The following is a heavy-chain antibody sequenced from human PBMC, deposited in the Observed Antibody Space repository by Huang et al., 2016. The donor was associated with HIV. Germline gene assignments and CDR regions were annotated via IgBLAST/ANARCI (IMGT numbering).Heavy chain of an antibody. CDR3: ARHGRVAGHYYNNMDV. Sequence: LQLQESGPGLVKSSETLSLICTVSGGSISSSSYYWGWVRQTPGKGPEWIGIIDYRGTTYYNPPLKSRVTISVDTSKNQFSLKVNSVTAADTAVYYCARHGRVAGHYYNNMDVWGRGTTVTVSS. CDR1: GGSISSSSYY. CDR2: IDYRGTT. J-gene: IGHJ6*02. V-gene: IGHV4-39*01. D-gene: IGHD6-19*01.